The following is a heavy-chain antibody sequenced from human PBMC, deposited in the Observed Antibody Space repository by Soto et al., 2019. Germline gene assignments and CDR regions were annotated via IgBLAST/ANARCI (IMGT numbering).Heavy chain of an antibody. CDR1: GFTFSSYG. V-gene: IGHV3-30*18. J-gene: IGHJ4*02. Sequence: QVQLVESGGGVVQPGRSLRLSCAASGFTFSSYGMHWVRQAPGKGLEWVAVISYDGSNKYYADSVKGRFTISRDNSKNTLYLQMNSLRAEDTAVYYCAKAHNYYDSMTPFDYWGQGTLVTVSS. CDR2: ISYDGSNK. D-gene: IGHD3-22*01. CDR3: AKAHNYYDSMTPFDY.